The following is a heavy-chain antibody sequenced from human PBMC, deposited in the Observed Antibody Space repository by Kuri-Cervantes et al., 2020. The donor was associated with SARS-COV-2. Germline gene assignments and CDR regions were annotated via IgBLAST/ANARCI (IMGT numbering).Heavy chain of an antibody. D-gene: IGHD4-17*01. CDR1: GGSFSGYY. CDR3: ARVYGNMTTVTGSGYCGMDV. CDR2: INHSGST. J-gene: IGHJ6*02. V-gene: IGHV4-34*01. Sequence: SETLSLTCAVYGGSFSGYYWSWIRQPPGKGLEWIGEINHSGSTNYNPSLKSRVTISVDTSKNQFSLKLSSVTAADTAVYYCARVYGNMTTVTGSGYCGMDVWGQGTTVTVSS.